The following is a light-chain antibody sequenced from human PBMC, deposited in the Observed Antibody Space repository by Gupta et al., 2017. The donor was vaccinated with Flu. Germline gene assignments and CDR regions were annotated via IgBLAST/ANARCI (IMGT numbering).Light chain of an antibody. J-gene: IGKJ4*01. V-gene: IGKV4-1*01. CDR2: WVS. CDR3: QLEANKPPT. Sequence: SLGARATISCKSSQTSRDTSNNKYALAWYQLKPGQPPRLLIYWVSTRESAVSDRFSGGGSGRDFTLMIISLLAEDVAAYYCQLEANKPPTFGGGTKVEIK. CDR1: QTSRDTSNNKYA.